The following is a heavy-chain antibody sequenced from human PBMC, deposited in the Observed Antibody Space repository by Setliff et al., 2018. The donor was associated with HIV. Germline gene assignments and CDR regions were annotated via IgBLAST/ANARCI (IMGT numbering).Heavy chain of an antibody. CDR3: ARHGVIWERLRPLLYFDS. CDR2: ISHSGST. Sequence: SETLSLTCAVYGGSFSGYYWTWIRQTPGKGLEWIGEISHSGSTYYNPSLKSRITISEDTSSNQFSLKVSSVTAADTAVYYCARHGVIWERLRPLLYFDSWGQGALVTVS. V-gene: IGHV4-34*01. D-gene: IGHD5-12*01. CDR1: GGSFSGYY. J-gene: IGHJ4*02.